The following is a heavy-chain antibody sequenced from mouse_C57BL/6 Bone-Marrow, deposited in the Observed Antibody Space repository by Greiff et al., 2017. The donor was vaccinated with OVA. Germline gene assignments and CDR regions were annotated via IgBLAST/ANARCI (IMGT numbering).Heavy chain of an antibody. D-gene: IGHD1-1*01. CDR1: GYSFTGYF. V-gene: IGHV1-20*01. Sequence: VQLQQSGPELVKPGDSVKLSCKASGYSFTGYFMNWVMQSPGKSLEWIGRINPYNGDTFYNQKFKGKATLTVDKSSSTAHLELRSLPSEDSAVEYCARPSYYYGPFAYGGQGTLVTVSA. J-gene: IGHJ3*01. CDR2: INPYNGDT. CDR3: ARPSYYYGPFAY.